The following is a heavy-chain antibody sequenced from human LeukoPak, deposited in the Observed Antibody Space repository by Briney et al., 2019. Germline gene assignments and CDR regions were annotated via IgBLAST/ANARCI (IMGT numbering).Heavy chain of an antibody. D-gene: IGHD3-16*02. CDR2: IYPSGTT. V-gene: IGHV4-61*02. Sequence: PSQTLSLTCTVSGGSIDSDAYYWSWSRQPAGRGLEWIGRIYPSGTTNYNPSLKSRVTISVDTSKNQFSLKLTSVTAADTAVYYCARRVGYDYVWGSYRYTHPFDYWGQGTLVTVSS. CDR3: ARRVGYDYVWGSYRYTHPFDY. CDR1: GGSIDSDAYY. J-gene: IGHJ4*02.